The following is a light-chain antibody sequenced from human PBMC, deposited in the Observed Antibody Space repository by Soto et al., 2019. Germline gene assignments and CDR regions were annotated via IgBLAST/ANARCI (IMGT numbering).Light chain of an antibody. CDR2: GAS. CDR1: QSVRSSY. Sequence: EIVLTQSPGTLSLSPGERATLSCRASQSVRSSYLAWYQQKPGQAPRLLIQGASSRATGIPDRFSGSGSGTDFTLTINRLEPEDFAVYYCHQYYSSPTTFGGGTKVDIK. CDR3: HQYYSSPTT. J-gene: IGKJ4*01. V-gene: IGKV3-20*01.